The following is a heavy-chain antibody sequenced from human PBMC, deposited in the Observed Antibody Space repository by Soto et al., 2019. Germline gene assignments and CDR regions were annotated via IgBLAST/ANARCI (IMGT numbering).Heavy chain of an antibody. Sequence: QVQLPESGPGLVKPSGTLSLTCAVSGVSISSTNWWSWVRQPPGKGLEWIGDIYHSGSTNYNPSLKSRVTISVDRSKNQFSLKLSSVTAADTAVYYCATTYCSSISCYAEYWGQGTLVTVSS. V-gene: IGHV4-4*02. J-gene: IGHJ4*02. CDR1: GVSISSTNW. CDR2: IYHSGST. CDR3: ATTYCSSISCYAEY. D-gene: IGHD2-2*01.